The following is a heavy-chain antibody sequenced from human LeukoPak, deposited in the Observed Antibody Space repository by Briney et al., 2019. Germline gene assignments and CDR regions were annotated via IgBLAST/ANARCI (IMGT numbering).Heavy chain of an antibody. Sequence: GASVKVSCKASGYTFTGYCMHWVRQAPGQGLEWMGWINPNSGGTNYAQKFQGRVTMTRDTSISTAYMELSRLRSDDTAVYYCARGGDGYINNWFDPWGQGTLVTVSS. CDR3: ARGGDGYINNWFDP. V-gene: IGHV1-2*02. D-gene: IGHD5-24*01. J-gene: IGHJ5*02. CDR1: GYTFTGYC. CDR2: INPNSGGT.